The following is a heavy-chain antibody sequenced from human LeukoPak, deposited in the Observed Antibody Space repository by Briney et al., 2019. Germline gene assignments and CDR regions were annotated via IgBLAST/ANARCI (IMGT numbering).Heavy chain of an antibody. CDR1: GFTFSSYS. D-gene: IGHD4-11*01. J-gene: IGHJ6*02. CDR3: ASKSNYEYCYYGMDV. Sequence: GGSLRLSCAASGFTFSSYSMNWVRQAPGKGLEWVSSISSSSSYIYYADSVKGRFTISRDNAKNSLYLQMNSLRAEDTAVYYCASKSNYEYCYYGMDVWGQGTTVTVSS. CDR2: ISSSSSYI. V-gene: IGHV3-21*01.